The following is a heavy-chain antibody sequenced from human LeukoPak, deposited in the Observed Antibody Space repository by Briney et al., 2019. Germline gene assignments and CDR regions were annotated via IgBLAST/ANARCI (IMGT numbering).Heavy chain of an antibody. Sequence: GGSLRLSCAGSGFTFSSYWMHWVRQIPGKGLVWVSRIKSDGSTIYADSVKGRFTISRDNAKNTVYLQMNSLRAEDTAIYYCARAVTYFYGSVTYDWFDPWGQGTLVTVSS. D-gene: IGHD3-10*01. J-gene: IGHJ5*02. CDR3: ARAVTYFYGSVTYDWFDP. CDR1: GFTFSSYW. V-gene: IGHV3-74*01. CDR2: IKSDGST.